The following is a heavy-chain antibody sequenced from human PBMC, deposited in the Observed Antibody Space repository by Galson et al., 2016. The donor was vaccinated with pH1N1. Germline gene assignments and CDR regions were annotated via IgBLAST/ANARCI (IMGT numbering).Heavy chain of an antibody. V-gene: IGHV3-48*01. J-gene: IGHJ6*02. D-gene: IGHD1-14*01. Sequence: SLRLSCAAPGFTFSSYSMNWVRQAPGKGLEWVSYISSSSSTIYYADSVKGRFTISRDNAKNSLYLQMNSLRAEDTAVYYCARVNHYYYYGMDVWGQGTTATVSS. CDR2: ISSSSSTI. CDR3: ARVNHYYYYGMDV. CDR1: GFTFSSYS.